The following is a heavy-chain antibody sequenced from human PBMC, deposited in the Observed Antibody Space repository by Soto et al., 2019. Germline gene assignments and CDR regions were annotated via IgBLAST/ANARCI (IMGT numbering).Heavy chain of an antibody. Sequence: EVQLVDSGGGLVQPGGSLRLSCAASGFTFSTHSMNWVRQAPGKGLEWISYITSSSVTMYADSVKGRFSNSRDNAKNSLYLQMNGLRAEDPAVYFCVGEVGFQLIYWGQGTLVTVSS. V-gene: IGHV3-48*01. J-gene: IGHJ4*02. D-gene: IGHD2-2*01. CDR1: GFTFSTHS. CDR2: ITSSSVT. CDR3: VGEVGFQLIY.